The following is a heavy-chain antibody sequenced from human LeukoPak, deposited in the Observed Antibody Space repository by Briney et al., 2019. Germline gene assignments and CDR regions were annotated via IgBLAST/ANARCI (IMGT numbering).Heavy chain of an antibody. Sequence: PSETLSLTCTVSGGSISSYSWSWIRQPPGKVLEWIAYIYYSGSTNYIPSLKSRVTISVDTSKNQFSLKLSSVTAADTAVYYCARLKGSGSYYRPNDAFDIWGQGTMVTVSS. J-gene: IGHJ3*02. CDR2: IYYSGST. CDR1: GGSISSYS. CDR3: ARLKGSGSYYRPNDAFDI. V-gene: IGHV4-59*01. D-gene: IGHD3-10*01.